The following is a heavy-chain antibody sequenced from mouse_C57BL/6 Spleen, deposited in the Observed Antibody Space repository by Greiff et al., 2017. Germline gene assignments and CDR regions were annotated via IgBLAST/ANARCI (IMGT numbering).Heavy chain of an antibody. V-gene: IGHV1-82*01. Sequence: VQLQQSGPELVKPGASVKISCKASGYAFSSSWMNWVKQRPGKGLEWIGRIYPGDGDTNYNGKFKGKATLTADKSSSTAYMQLSSLTSEDSAVYVCARSAITTVGATPGNYAMDYWGQGTSVTVSS. CDR1: GYAFSSSW. CDR3: ARSAITTVGATPGNYAMDY. J-gene: IGHJ4*01. CDR2: IYPGDGDT. D-gene: IGHD1-1*01.